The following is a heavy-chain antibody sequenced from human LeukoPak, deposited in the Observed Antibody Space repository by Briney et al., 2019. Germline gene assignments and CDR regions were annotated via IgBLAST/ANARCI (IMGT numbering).Heavy chain of an antibody. D-gene: IGHD3-16*01. CDR2: IYWCGST. V-gene: IGHV4-30-4*01. CDR3: AGALVLGTSCYFVF. J-gene: IGHJ4*02. Sequence: SENLSLTCTVSGGSISSGDYYWSWIREPPGKDLEWIGYIYWCGSTYYHPSLKSRVTISGDTSKKQFSLKLSSVAAADTGVYYCAGALVLGTSCYFVFWGQGTLVSVSS. CDR1: GGSISSGDYY.